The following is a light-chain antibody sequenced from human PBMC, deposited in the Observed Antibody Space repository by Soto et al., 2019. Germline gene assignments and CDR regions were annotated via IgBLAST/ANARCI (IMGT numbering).Light chain of an antibody. CDR3: HRYGSSTDWT. J-gene: IGKJ1*01. Sequence: EIVLTQSPGTLSLSPGERATLSCRASQSVTSSKLAWYQQKPGQAPRLLIYGASFRATGIPDRFIGSGSGTDFTLTISRLEPEDFAVYHCHRYGSSTDWTFGHGTSVDVK. V-gene: IGKV3-20*01. CDR2: GAS. CDR1: QSVTSSK.